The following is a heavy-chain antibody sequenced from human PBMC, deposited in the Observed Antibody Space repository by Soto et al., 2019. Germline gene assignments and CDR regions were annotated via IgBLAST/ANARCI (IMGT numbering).Heavy chain of an antibody. CDR3: ARDSTPILITMVRGVRYGMDV. Sequence: LRLSCAASGFTFSSYSMNWVRQAPGKGLEWVSSISSSSSYIYYADSVKGRFTISRDNAKNSLYLQMNSLRAEDTAVYYCARDSTPILITMVRGVRYGMDVWGQGTTVTVSS. CDR1: GFTFSSYS. J-gene: IGHJ6*02. V-gene: IGHV3-21*01. CDR2: ISSSSSYI. D-gene: IGHD3-10*01.